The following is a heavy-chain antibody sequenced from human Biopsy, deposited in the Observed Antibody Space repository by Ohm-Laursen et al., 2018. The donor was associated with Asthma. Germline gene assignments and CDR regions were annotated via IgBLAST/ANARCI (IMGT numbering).Heavy chain of an antibody. V-gene: IGHV3-30*04. CDR1: GFTFDNYT. J-gene: IGHJ6*02. Sequence: SLRLSCSASGFTFDNYTMHWVRQAPGKGLEWVTIISYDGRNTYYADSVEGRFTISRDNSKNTLFLQLSSLRPEDTAVYYCARGGLHYYEYYGMDVWGQGTTVIVSS. D-gene: IGHD2-21*02. CDR2: ISYDGRNT. CDR3: ARGGLHYYEYYGMDV.